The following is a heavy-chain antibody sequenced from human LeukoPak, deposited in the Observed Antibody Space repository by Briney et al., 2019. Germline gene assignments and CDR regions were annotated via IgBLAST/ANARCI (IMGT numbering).Heavy chain of an antibody. CDR1: GFTFSSNS. J-gene: IGHJ4*02. Sequence: GGSLRLSFAASGFTFSSNSMSWVRKAPGKGLGWVSSISIISIFIYSADSVKGRFTSSRDNAKNSLYLQMNSLRAENTAVYYCARDGGHFDYWGQGTLVTVSS. CDR2: ISIISIFI. D-gene: IGHD4-23*01. CDR3: ARDGGHFDY. V-gene: IGHV3-21*01.